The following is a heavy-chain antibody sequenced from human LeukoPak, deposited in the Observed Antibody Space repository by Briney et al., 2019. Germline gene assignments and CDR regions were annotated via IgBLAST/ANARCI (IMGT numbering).Heavy chain of an antibody. CDR2: IYGGDAA. CDR3: VTSTGQQFIPYDY. D-gene: IGHD6-13*01. CDR1: GINVSSNY. J-gene: IGHJ4*02. V-gene: IGHV3-66*02. Sequence: GGSLRDSCAASGINVSSNYMTWIRQAPGKGLEWVSLIYGGDAAYYAESVRGRFMISRDNLKNTLFLQMNSLRVEDTAVYYCVTSTGQQFIPYDYWGQGTHVTVSS.